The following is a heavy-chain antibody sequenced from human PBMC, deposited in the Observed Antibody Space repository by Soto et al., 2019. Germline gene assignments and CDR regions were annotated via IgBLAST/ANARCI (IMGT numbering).Heavy chain of an antibody. D-gene: IGHD3-16*01. J-gene: IGHJ5*02. CDR2: RNPNSGNT. CDR1: GYTFTSYD. Sequence: QVQLVQAGAEVKKPGASVKHSCQAYGYTFTSYDSNWVRQATGQGLEWMGWRNPNSGNTGYAQKFHGRVIMTRNTAISRAYMELSILRSEATAVDYGGREWGGAGFYLLGQGSMVTVAS. CDR3: GREWGGAGFYL. V-gene: IGHV1-8*01.